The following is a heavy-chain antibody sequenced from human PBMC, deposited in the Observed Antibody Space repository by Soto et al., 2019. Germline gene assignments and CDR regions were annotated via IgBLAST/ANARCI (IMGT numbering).Heavy chain of an antibody. CDR3: ASGPSVYCSSTRCPPFDP. D-gene: IGHD2-2*01. V-gene: IGHV3-30-3*01. Sequence: QVQLMESGGGVVQPGRSLRLSCAASGFTFSSYAVHWVRQAPGKGLEWVAVISYDGSNKYYTDYVKGRFTISRDNSKSTLYLEMKSLRPEDTAVYYCASGPSVYCSSTRCPPFDPWGQGTLVTVSS. CDR1: GFTFSSYA. CDR2: ISYDGSNK. J-gene: IGHJ5*02.